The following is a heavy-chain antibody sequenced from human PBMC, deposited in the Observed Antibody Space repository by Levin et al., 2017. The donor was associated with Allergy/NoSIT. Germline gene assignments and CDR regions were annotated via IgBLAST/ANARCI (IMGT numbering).Heavy chain of an antibody. CDR2: IIPIFGTA. J-gene: IGHJ5*02. Sequence: SVKVSCKASGGTFSSYAISWVRQAPGQGLEWMGGIIPIFGTANYAQKFQGRVTITADESTSTAYMELSSLRSEDTAVYYCARTPLAAAGNYNWFDPWGQGTLVTVSS. V-gene: IGHV1-69*13. CDR1: GGTFSSYA. D-gene: IGHD6-13*01. CDR3: ARTPLAAAGNYNWFDP.